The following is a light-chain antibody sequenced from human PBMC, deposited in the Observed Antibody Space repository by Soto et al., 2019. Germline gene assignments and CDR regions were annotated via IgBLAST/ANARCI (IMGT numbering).Light chain of an antibody. J-gene: IGKJ5*01. CDR2: DAS. Sequence: LTPSPASLSLSPGERATLSCRASQTVGISLAWYQHTPGQPPRLLIYDASKRATGIPARFGGSGSGTDFTLTISSLEPEDFAVYYCQQRSNWPITFGQGTRLEIK. CDR1: QTVGIS. V-gene: IGKV3-11*01. CDR3: QQRSNWPIT.